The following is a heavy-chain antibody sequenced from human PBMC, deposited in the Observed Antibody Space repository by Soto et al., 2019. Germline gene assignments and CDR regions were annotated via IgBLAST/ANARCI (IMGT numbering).Heavy chain of an antibody. CDR3: ARWGIAAGDY. D-gene: IGHD6-13*01. CDR1: GFTFSSYG. CDR2: IWYDGSNK. Sequence: QVQLVESGGGVVQPGRSLRLSCAASGFTFSSYGMHWVRQAPGKGLEWVAVIWYDGSNKHYADSVKGRFTISRDKSKYTLYLQMNSLRAEDTAVYYCARWGIAAGDYWGQGTLVTVSS. J-gene: IGHJ4*02. V-gene: IGHV3-33*01.